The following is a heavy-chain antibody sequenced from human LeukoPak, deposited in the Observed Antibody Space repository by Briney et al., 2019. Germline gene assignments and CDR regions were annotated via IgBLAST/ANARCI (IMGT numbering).Heavy chain of an antibody. D-gene: IGHD3-10*01. CDR3: ARTEYGAGYDY. V-gene: IGHV2-70*04. CDR1: GFSLSTSGMR. Sequence: SGPPLVKPTQTLTLTCTFSGFSLSTSGMRVSWIRQPPGKALEWLARLDRDDDKFYSTSLKTRLTISKDTSKNQVVLTLTNMDPVDTATYYCARTEYGAGYDYWGQGTLITVSS. CDR2: LDRDDDK. J-gene: IGHJ4*02.